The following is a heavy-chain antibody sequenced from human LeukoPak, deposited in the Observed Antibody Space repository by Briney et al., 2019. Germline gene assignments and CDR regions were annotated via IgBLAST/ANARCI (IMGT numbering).Heavy chain of an antibody. J-gene: IGHJ6*02. V-gene: IGHV4-59*08. Sequence: SETLSLTYTVSGGSISSNYWNWIRQPPGKGLEWIGYIYYRGSTKYNPSLKSRVTISVDTSKTQFSLKLSSVTAADTAVYYCARQFGDISGSGGMDVWGQGTTVTVSS. D-gene: IGHD3-22*01. CDR1: GGSISSNY. CDR2: IYYRGST. CDR3: ARQFGDISGSGGMDV.